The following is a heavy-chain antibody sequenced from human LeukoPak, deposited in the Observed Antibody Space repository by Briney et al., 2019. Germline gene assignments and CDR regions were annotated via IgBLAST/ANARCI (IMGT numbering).Heavy chain of an antibody. CDR1: GGSISGYY. CDR3: ARGVTSDWYFDV. Sequence: SETLSLTCTVSGGSISGYYWSWIRQAAGEGLEYIGRIYITGSTNYNPSLKSRVTMSIDESQFSLKLNSVTAADTAVYYCARGVTSDWYFDVWGRGTLVTVSS. J-gene: IGHJ2*01. D-gene: IGHD4-11*01. CDR2: IYITGST. V-gene: IGHV4-4*07.